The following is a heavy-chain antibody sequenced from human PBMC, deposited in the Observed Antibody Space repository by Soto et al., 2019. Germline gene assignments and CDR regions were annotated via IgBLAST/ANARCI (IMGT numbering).Heavy chain of an antibody. V-gene: IGHV5-51*01. D-gene: IGHD2-8*01. CDR1: GYSFTSYF. J-gene: IGHJ3*02. Sequence: PGDSVKISCKFPGYSFTSYFSFFVRQMPGKGLEWMWIIYPGDSDTRYSPSFQGQVTISADKSFTTAYLQWSSLKASDTAMYYCAKSKSINEDFDIWGTGKLVTVS. CDR2: IYPGDSDT. CDR3: AKSKSINEDFDI.